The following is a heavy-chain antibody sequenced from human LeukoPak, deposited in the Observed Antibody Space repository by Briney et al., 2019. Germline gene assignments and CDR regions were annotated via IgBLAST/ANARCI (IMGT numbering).Heavy chain of an antibody. Sequence: SETLSLTCTVSGDSIRNYYLSWVRQSPGQELEWIGYMYERGSTVYNPSPKTRVAMSTDTSKNQLTLWLTYGPPADTAALYCARAGKAVTGTLDGWGKGGLSTV. CDR2: MYERGST. CDR1: GDSIRNYY. D-gene: IGHD1/OR15-1a*01. V-gene: IGHV4-59*01. CDR3: ARAGKAVTGTLDG. J-gene: IGHJ4*02.